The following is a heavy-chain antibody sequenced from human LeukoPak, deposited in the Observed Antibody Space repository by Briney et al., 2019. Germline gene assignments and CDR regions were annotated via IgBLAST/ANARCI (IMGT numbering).Heavy chain of an antibody. V-gene: IGHV3-64*01. J-gene: IGHJ4*02. CDR1: GFTFNSYA. D-gene: IGHD1-26*01. CDR2: ISGNGGNR. CDR3: ARGLQGGATKWFDY. Sequence: GGSLRLSCAASGFTFNSYAMHWVRQAPGKGLEYVAVISGNGGNRYYANSVKGRFTISIDNSKNTLYLQMVSLRAEDMAMYYCARGLQGGATKWFDYWGQGTLVTVSS.